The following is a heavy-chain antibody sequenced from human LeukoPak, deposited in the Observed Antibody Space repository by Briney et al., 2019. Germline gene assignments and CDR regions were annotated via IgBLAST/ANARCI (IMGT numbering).Heavy chain of an antibody. CDR3: ARDNYDSSGYYYVFDY. V-gene: IGHV3-33*01. J-gene: IGHJ4*02. D-gene: IGHD3-22*01. Sequence: PGGSLRLSCAASGFTFNTYGMHWVRQAPGEGLEWVAVIWYDGSNKYFADSVKGRFTISRDNSKNTLYLQMNSLRAEDTAVYYCARDNYDSSGYYYVFDYWGQGTLVTVSS. CDR2: IWYDGSNK. CDR1: GFTFNTYG.